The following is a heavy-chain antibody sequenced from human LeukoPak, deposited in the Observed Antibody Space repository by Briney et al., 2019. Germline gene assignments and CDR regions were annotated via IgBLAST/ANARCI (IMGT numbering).Heavy chain of an antibody. V-gene: IGHV1-69*13. CDR1: GGTFSSYG. D-gene: IGHD3-3*01. CDR2: IIPIFGSV. CDR3: AREAEQGLRLLEWISPHEAFDI. Sequence: ASVNVSCKASGGTFSSYGISWVRQAPGQGLEWMGGIIPIFGSVKYAQKFQGRVTITADESTRTAYMGLSSLRSEDTTVYFCAREAEQGLRLLEWISPHEAFDIWGQGTMVTVSS. J-gene: IGHJ3*02.